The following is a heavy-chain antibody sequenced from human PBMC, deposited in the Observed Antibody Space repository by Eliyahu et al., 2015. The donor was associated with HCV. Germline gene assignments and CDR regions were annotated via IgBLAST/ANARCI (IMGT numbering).Heavy chain of an antibody. CDR2: IYPGDSDT. D-gene: IGHD2-21*02. Sequence: EVQLVQSGAEVKKPGESLKISCXDSGYNFSDYWIGWXRQLPGKGLEWMGTIYPGDSDTRYSPSFQGQVTISADKSTSTAYLQWSSLTASDSAMYYCARQSYICSNPDCSLLNNYFDPWGQGTLVTVSP. CDR1: GYNFSDYW. J-gene: IGHJ5*02. V-gene: IGHV5-51*01. CDR3: ARQSYICSNPDCSLLNNYFDP.